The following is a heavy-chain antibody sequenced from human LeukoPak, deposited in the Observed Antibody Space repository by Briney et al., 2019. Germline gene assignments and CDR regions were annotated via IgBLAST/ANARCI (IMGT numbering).Heavy chain of an antibody. CDR2: ISWNSGSI. CDR1: GFTFSTYW. J-gene: IGHJ6*02. D-gene: IGHD6-6*01. Sequence: PGGSLRLSCAASGFTFSTYWMTWVRQAPGKGLEWVSGISWNSGSIGYADSVKGRFTISRDNAKNSLYLQMNSLRAEDTALYYCAKDKDSSSNPRYGMDVWGQGTTVTVSS. CDR3: AKDKDSSSNPRYGMDV. V-gene: IGHV3-9*01.